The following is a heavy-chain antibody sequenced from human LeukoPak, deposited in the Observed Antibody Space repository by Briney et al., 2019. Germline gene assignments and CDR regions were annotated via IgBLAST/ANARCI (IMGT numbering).Heavy chain of an antibody. CDR3: ARFASLYSRSWYYAFDI. J-gene: IGHJ3*02. CDR1: GGSINSYY. CDR2: IYYTGSA. D-gene: IGHD6-13*01. V-gene: IGHV4-59*01. Sequence: SETLSLTCTVSGGSINSYYWSWIRQPPGKGLEWIGYIYYTGSANYNPSLKSRVSISVDTSKNQFSLELSSVTAADTAVYYCARFASLYSRSWYYAFDIWGQGTMVTVSS.